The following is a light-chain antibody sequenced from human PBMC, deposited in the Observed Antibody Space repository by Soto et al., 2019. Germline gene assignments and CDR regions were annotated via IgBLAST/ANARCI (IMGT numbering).Light chain of an antibody. V-gene: IGLV2-14*01. CDR3: CSYASSSVV. CDR2: DVS. J-gene: IGLJ2*01. CDR1: SSDVGGYNY. Sequence: QSALTQPASVSGSPGQSITISCTGTSSDVGGYNYVSWYQQHPGKAPKLMIYDVSNRPSGVSNRFSGSKSGNTASLTISGLQDEEEADYYCCSYASSSVVFGGGTKLTVL.